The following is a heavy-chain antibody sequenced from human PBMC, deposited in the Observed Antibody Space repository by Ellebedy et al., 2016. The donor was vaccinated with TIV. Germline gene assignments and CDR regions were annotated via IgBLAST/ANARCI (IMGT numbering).Heavy chain of an antibody. CDR1: GFTFTNYW. CDR3: AAAVTTSNY. V-gene: IGHV3-7*03. CDR2: IKRDGSEK. Sequence: GESLKISCAASGFTFTNYWMNWVRQAPGKGLEWVANIKRDGSEKYYIDSVKGRFTISRDNTKNSLYLQMNSLRAEDTAAYYCAAAVTTSNYWGQGTLVTVSS. J-gene: IGHJ4*02. D-gene: IGHD4-17*01.